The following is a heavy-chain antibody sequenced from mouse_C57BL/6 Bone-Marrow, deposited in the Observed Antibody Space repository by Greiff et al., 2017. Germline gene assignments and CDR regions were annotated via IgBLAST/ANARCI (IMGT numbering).Heavy chain of an antibody. V-gene: IGHV1-18*01. D-gene: IGHD1-1*01. J-gene: IGHJ2*01. CDR3: ARRDGSSYYYFDY. CDR2: INPNNGGT. Sequence: EVQLQQSGPELVKPGASVKIPCKASGYTFTDYNMDWVKQSHGKSLEWIGDINPNNGGTIYNQKFKGKATLTVDKSSSTAYMELRSLTSEDTAVYYCARRDGSSYYYFDYWGQGTTLTVSS. CDR1: GYTFTDYN.